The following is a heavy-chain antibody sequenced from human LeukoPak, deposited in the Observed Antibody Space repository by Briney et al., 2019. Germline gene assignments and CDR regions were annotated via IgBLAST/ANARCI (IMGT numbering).Heavy chain of an antibody. CDR1: GFTFSTYE. CDR2: ISSSGGTI. V-gene: IGHV3-48*03. Sequence: GGSLRLSCAASGFTFSTYEMNWVRQAPGKGLEWVSYISSSGGTIHYSDSVKGRFTISRDNAKNSLYLQMNSLRAEDTAVYYCARDYRRMTMVIVAKRAGFFDLWGRGTLVTVSS. J-gene: IGHJ2*01. D-gene: IGHD3-22*01. CDR3: ARDYRRMTMVIVAKRAGFFDL.